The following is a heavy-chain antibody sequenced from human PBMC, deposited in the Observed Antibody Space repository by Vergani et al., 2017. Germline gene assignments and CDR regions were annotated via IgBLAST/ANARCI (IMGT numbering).Heavy chain of an antibody. J-gene: IGHJ4*02. D-gene: IGHD3-22*01. CDR2: IYYSGSA. CDR3: AGGVPDDDSSDYYAPLFDY. V-gene: IGHV4-59*01. CDR1: GGSISSYY. Sequence: QVQLQESGPGLVKPSETLSLICTVSGGSISSYYWSWIRQPPGKGLEWIGYIYYSGSANNNHSLKRRVTISVDTSKNQFSLKLSSGTAADAAVDYCAGGVPDDDSSDYYAPLFDYWGQGTLVTVSA.